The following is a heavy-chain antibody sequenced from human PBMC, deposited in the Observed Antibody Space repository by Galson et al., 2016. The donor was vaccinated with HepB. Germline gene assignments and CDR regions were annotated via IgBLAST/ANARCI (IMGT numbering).Heavy chain of an antibody. CDR1: GFTFTSYA. CDR3: ARAWIQLYDLDC. CDR2: ITGSGAGT. J-gene: IGHJ4*02. Sequence: SLRLSCAASGFTFTSYAMSWVRQAPGKGLEWVSGITGSGAGTYYADSVKGRFTISRDNSKNTLYLQMNSLRAEDTAVYYCARAWIQLYDLDCWGQGALVTVSS. V-gene: IGHV3-23*01. D-gene: IGHD5-18*01.